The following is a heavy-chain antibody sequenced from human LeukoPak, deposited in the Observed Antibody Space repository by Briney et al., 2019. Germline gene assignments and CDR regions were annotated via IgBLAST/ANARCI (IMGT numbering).Heavy chain of an antibody. D-gene: IGHD4-23*01. CDR1: GFTFSDYW. J-gene: IGHJ4*02. V-gene: IGHV3-74*01. CDR2: INTDGSIT. Sequence: GGSLRLSCAASGFTFSDYWIHWVRQAPGKGLVWVSRINTDGSITNYADSVKGRFTISRDNAKNTLYLQMSSLRAEDTAVYYCVRGNDYGGPHYWGQGTLVTVSS. CDR3: VRGNDYGGPHY.